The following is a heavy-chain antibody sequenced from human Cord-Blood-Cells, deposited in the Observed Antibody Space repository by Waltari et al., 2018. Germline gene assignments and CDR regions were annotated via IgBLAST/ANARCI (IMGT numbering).Heavy chain of an antibody. J-gene: IGHJ4*02. Sequence: QLQLQESGPGLVKPSETLYLTCTVSGGSISSSSYYWGWIRQPPGKGLECIGSIYYSGSTYYNPALKSRVTISVDTSKNQFSLKLSSVTAADTAVYYCARHFDAGFDYWGQGTLVTVSS. CDR3: ARHFDAGFDY. D-gene: IGHD3-9*01. CDR1: GGSISSSSYY. V-gene: IGHV4-39*01. CDR2: IYYSGST.